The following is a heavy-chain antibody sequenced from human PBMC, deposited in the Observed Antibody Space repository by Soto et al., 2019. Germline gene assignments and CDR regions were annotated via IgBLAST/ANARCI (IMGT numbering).Heavy chain of an antibody. J-gene: IGHJ4*02. CDR1: GDTFTGYY. Sequence: ASVKVSCKASGDTFTGYYMHWVRQAPGQGLEWMGWINPNSGDTNYAQKFQGCVTMTRDTSISTAYMELSRLRSDDTAVYYCARAAMGGSSWPFEYWGQGTLVTVSS. V-gene: IGHV1-2*04. CDR3: ARAAMGGSSWPFEY. D-gene: IGHD6-13*01. CDR2: INPNSGDT.